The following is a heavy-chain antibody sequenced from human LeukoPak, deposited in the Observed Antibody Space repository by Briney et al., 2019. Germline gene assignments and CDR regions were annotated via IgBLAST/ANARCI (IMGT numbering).Heavy chain of an antibody. V-gene: IGHV5-51*01. D-gene: IGHD3-9*01. Sequence: GEALKISCKGSGYRFTSYWIGWVRPMPGKGLGLVGIIYSDDSDTRYSPSFQDQVPIPADKSVSTTYLQWSSLKASDTAMYYCARKPIYDILTGYYPLGIDVYFDYWGQGTLVTVSS. CDR2: IYSDDSDT. J-gene: IGHJ4*02. CDR3: ARKPIYDILTGYYPLGIDVYFDY. CDR1: GYRFTSYW.